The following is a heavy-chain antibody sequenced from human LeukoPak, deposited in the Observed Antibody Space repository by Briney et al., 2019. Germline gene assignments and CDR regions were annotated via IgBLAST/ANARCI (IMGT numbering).Heavy chain of an antibody. J-gene: IGHJ3*02. CDR3: ARHPKRLLWFGEPTVEAFDI. Sequence: PSETLSLTCTVSGGSISSYYWSWIRQPPGKGLEWIGYIYYSGSTNYNPSLKSRVTISVDTSKNQFSLKLSSVTAADTAVYYCARHPKRLLWFGEPTVEAFDIWGQGTMVTVSS. CDR1: GGSISSYY. D-gene: IGHD3-10*01. CDR2: IYYSGST. V-gene: IGHV4-59*08.